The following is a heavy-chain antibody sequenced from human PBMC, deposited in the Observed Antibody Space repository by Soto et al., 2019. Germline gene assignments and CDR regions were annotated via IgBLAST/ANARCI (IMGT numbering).Heavy chain of an antibody. CDR1: GFIFSTYA. CDR2: ITSSGDTT. J-gene: IGHJ3*02. Sequence: EVQLLESGGGLVQPGGSLSLSCTASGFIFSTYAMNWVRQAPGKGLEWVSAITSSGDTTYYADSVKGRFTISRDNSKNTLYLQMNSLRAKDTAVYYCAKDLMVYAISAFDIWGQGTMVTVSS. CDR3: AKDLMVYAISAFDI. D-gene: IGHD2-8*01. V-gene: IGHV3-23*01.